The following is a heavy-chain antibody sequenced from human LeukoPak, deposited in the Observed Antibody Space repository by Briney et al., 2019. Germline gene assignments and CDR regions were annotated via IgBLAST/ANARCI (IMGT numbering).Heavy chain of an antibody. J-gene: IGHJ5*02. V-gene: IGHV1-2*02. CDR2: INPKSVAT. Sequence: ASVKVSCKASGYTLTDHYMHWVRQAPGEGFECMGWINPKSVATNCAQKFQDRVAMTRDTSINTAYMELRRLRSDDTAIYYCLTDGACGQGTLVTVSS. CDR1: GYTLTDHY. CDR3: LTDGA. D-gene: IGHD3-9*01.